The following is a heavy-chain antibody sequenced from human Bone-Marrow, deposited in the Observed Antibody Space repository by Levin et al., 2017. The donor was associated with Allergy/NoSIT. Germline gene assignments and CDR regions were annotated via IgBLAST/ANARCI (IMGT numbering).Heavy chain of an antibody. CDR2: INPSGGST. J-gene: IGHJ4*02. CDR3: ARVHRRAIGRNSSSWYLGY. D-gene: IGHD6-13*01. CDR1: GYTFTSYY. V-gene: IGHV1-46*01. Sequence: GESLKISCKASGYTFTSYYMHWVRQAPGQGLEWMGIINPSGGSTSYAQKFQGRVTMTRDTSTSTVYMELSSLRSEDTAVYYCARVHRRAIGRNSSSWYLGYWGQGTLVTVSS.